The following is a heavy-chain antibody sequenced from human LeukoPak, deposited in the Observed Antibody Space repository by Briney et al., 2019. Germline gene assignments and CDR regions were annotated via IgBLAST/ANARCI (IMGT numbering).Heavy chain of an antibody. CDR3: AKSFIVVVPAASLYFDY. Sequence: GGSLRLSCAASGFTFTSSAMSWVRQAPGKGLEWVSAISGSGGSTYYADSVKGRFTISRDNSKNTLYLQMNSLRAEDTAVYYCAKSFIVVVPAASLYFDYWGQGTLVTVSS. CDR1: GFTFTSSA. V-gene: IGHV3-23*01. J-gene: IGHJ4*02. CDR2: ISGSGGST. D-gene: IGHD2-2*01.